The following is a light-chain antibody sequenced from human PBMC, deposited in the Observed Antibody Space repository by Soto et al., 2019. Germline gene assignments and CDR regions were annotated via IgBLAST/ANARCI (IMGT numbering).Light chain of an antibody. CDR2: DAS. Sequence: DIQITQSPSTLSSSVADRVTITCVASQSISSWLAWYQQKPVKAPNLLIYDASNLETGVPSRFSGSGSGTDFTLTISSLQPDDFATYYCQQYNDDSPWTFGQGTKVDIK. J-gene: IGKJ1*01. V-gene: IGKV1-5*01. CDR1: QSISSW. CDR3: QQYNDDSPWT.